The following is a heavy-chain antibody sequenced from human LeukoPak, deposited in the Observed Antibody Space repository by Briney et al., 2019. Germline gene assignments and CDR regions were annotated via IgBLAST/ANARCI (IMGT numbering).Heavy chain of an antibody. Sequence: GGSLRLSCAASGFTFSSYWMHWVRQAPGKGLESVSSISSSSSYIYYADSVKGRFTISRDNAKNSLYLQMNSLRAEDTAVYYCAREFSVVVPAAIRYYYYGMDVWGKGTTVTVSS. D-gene: IGHD2-2*02. J-gene: IGHJ6*04. CDR2: ISSSSSYI. CDR3: AREFSVVVPAAIRYYYYGMDV. V-gene: IGHV3-21*01. CDR1: GFTFSSYW.